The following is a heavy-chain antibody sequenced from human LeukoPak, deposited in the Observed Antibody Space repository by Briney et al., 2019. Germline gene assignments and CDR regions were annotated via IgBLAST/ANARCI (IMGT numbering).Heavy chain of an antibody. J-gene: IGHJ5*02. D-gene: IGHD3-10*01. CDR2: IYSGGST. Sequence: GGSLRLSCAASGFIVSSNYMSWVRQAPGKGLEWVSVIYSGGSTYYADSVKGRFTISRDNSKNTLYLQMNSLRAEDTAVYYCARVDYYGSGSQENWFDPWGQGTLVTVSS. CDR1: GFIVSSNY. V-gene: IGHV3-53*01. CDR3: ARVDYYGSGSQENWFDP.